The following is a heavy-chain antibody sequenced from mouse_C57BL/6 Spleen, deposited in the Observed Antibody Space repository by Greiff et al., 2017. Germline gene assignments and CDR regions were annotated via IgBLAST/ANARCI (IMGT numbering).Heavy chain of an antibody. V-gene: IGHV5-15*01. CDR3: AREGSSPWYFDV. CDR2: ISNFAYSI. Sequence: EVKLVESGGGLVQPGGSLKLSCAASGFTFSDYGMAWVRQAPRKGPEWVAFISNFAYSIYYAYTVTGRFTISRENAKNTLYLEMSSLRSEDTAMYYCAREGSSPWYFDVWGTGTTVTVSS. J-gene: IGHJ1*03. D-gene: IGHD1-1*01. CDR1: GFTFSDYG.